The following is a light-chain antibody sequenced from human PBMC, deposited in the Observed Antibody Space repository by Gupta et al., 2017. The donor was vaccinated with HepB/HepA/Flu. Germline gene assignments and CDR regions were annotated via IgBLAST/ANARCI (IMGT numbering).Light chain of an antibody. CDR1: SNNVGNQG. CDR3: SAWDRSLSAWV. Sequence: QAGLTQPPSVSKGLTQTATLTCTGNSNNVGNQGAAWLQQHQGHPPKLLSYRNNNQPSGISERFSASRSGNTASLTITGLQPEDEADYYCSAWDRSLSAWVFGGGTKLTVL. CDR2: RNN. J-gene: IGLJ3*02. V-gene: IGLV10-54*04.